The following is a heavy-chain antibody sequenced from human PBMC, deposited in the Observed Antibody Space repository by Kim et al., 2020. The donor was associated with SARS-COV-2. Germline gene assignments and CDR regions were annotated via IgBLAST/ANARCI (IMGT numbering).Heavy chain of an antibody. Sequence: DSVKDRFTISRDNAKNSLYLQMNSLRAEDTAVYYCASLAPGCSSTSCYAYWGQGSLVTVSS. CDR3: ASLAPGCSSTSCYAY. V-gene: IGHV3-48*03. D-gene: IGHD2-2*01. J-gene: IGHJ4*02.